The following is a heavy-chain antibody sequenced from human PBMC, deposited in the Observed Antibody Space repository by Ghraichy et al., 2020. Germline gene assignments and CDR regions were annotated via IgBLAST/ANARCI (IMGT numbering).Heavy chain of an antibody. CDR1: GFTFSTSW. V-gene: IGHV3-7*03. CDR2: IKEDGSDK. D-gene: IGHD3/OR15-3a*01. Sequence: GGSLRLSCAASGFTFSTSWMTWVRQTPGKGLEWVAKIKEDGSDKYYVDSVKGRFTVSKDNARSSLYLQMNSLRAEDTALYYCARDPDWGALDYWGQGTLVTVFS. CDR3: ARDPDWGALDY. J-gene: IGHJ4*02.